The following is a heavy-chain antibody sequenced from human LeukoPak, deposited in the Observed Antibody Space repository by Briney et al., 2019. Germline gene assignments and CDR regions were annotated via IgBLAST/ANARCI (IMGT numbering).Heavy chain of an antibody. D-gene: IGHD4-17*01. CDR2: ISGSGGST. Sequence: ETLSLTCTVSGGSISSSSYYWGWIRQPPGKGLEWVSAISGSGGSTYYADSVKGRFTISRDNSKNTLYLQMNSLRAEDTAVYYCAKVGDYDFFWFDPWGQGTLVTVSS. CDR1: GGSISSSSYY. J-gene: IGHJ5*02. V-gene: IGHV3-23*01. CDR3: AKVGDYDFFWFDP.